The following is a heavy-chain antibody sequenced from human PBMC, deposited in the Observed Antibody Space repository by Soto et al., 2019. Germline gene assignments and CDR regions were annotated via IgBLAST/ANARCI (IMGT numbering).Heavy chain of an antibody. CDR3: ARDHPHSYGVYYFDY. Sequence: TSETLSLTCTVSGGSISSSSYYWGWIRQPPGKGLEWIGSIYYSGSTYYNPSLQSRVTISADTSKNQVSLKVNSVTAADTAVYYCARDHPHSYGVYYFDYWGQGTPVTVSS. CDR2: IYYSGST. V-gene: IGHV4-39*07. J-gene: IGHJ4*02. CDR1: GGSISSSSYY. D-gene: IGHD5-18*01.